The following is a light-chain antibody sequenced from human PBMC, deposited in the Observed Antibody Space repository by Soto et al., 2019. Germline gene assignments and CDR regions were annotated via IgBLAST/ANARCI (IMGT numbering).Light chain of an antibody. CDR2: VAS. J-gene: IGKJ5*01. Sequence: EIVLTQSPGTLSLSPGERATHSCRASQSVSSSYLAWYQQKPGQAPRLLIYVASSRATGIPDRFSGSGSGTVFPLTISSLEPEDFAVYYCEQYGSTSVAFGQGTRLEIK. CDR3: EQYGSTSVA. V-gene: IGKV3-20*01. CDR1: QSVSSSY.